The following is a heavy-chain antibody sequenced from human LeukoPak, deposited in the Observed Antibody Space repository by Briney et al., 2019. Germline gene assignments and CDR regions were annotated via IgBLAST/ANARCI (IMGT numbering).Heavy chain of an antibody. CDR1: GFTFSSYA. V-gene: IGHV3-64*01. CDR3: ARHYDFWSGPLGY. D-gene: IGHD3-3*01. Sequence: GGSLRLSCAASGFTFSSYAMHWVRQAPGKGLEYVSAISSNGGSTYYANSVKGRFTISRDNSKNTLYLQMGSLRAEDMAVYYCARHYDFWSGPLGYWGQGTLVTVSS. CDR2: ISSNGGST. J-gene: IGHJ4*02.